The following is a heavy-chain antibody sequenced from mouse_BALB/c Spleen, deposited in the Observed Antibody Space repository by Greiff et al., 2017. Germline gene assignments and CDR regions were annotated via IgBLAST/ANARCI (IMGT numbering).Heavy chain of an antibody. Sequence: EVQVVESGGGLVQPGGSRKLSCAASGFTFSSFGMHWVRQAPEKGLEWVAYISSGSSTIYYADTVKGRFTISRDNPKNTLFLQMTSLRSEDTAMYYCARWERWYFDVWGAGTTVTVSS. CDR1: GFTFSSFG. D-gene: IGHD4-1*01. CDR3: ARWERWYFDV. J-gene: IGHJ1*01. V-gene: IGHV5-17*02. CDR2: ISSGSSTI.